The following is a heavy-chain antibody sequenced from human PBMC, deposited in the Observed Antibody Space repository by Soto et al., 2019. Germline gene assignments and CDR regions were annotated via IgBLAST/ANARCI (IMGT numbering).Heavy chain of an antibody. CDR3: AKRIVGAIGYFDY. J-gene: IGHJ4*02. CDR1: GFTFSTYA. V-gene: IGHV3-23*01. Sequence: GGSLRLSCAVSGFTFSTYAMSWVRQAPGKGLEWVSAIGGDGAATYYADSVRGRFTISRDNSKNTLYLQMNSLRAEDTAIYYCAKRIVGAIGYFDYWGRGTLVTVSS. D-gene: IGHD1-26*01. CDR2: IGGDGAAT.